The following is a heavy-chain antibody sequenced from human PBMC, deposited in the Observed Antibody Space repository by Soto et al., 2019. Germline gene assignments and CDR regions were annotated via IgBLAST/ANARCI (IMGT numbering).Heavy chain of an antibody. V-gene: IGHV4-61*01. CDR2: IYSSGST. CDR3: ARFVRSCSGTTCYTRADV. CDR1: GGSVSSDTHS. J-gene: IGHJ6*02. Sequence: QVQLQESGPGLVKPSETLSLTCTASGGSVSSDTHSWSWIRQPPGKRLEWIGFIYSSGSTNYNPSPKSGVTMSVDTSKNQFSLKLRSVIVADTAVYHCARFVRSCSGTTCYTRADVWGQGTTVTVSS. D-gene: IGHD2-2*02.